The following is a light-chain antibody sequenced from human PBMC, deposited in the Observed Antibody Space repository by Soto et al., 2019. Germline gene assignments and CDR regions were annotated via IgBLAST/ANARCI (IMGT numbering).Light chain of an antibody. Sequence: DIQITQSPSSLSASVGDRVTITCRAGQSINSFLNWYQQKPGKAPKLLIYAASSLQSGVPLRFSGSESGTDFTLTISSLKPEDFATYYCQQSYSNPVTFGGGTKVDIK. J-gene: IGKJ4*01. CDR1: QSINSF. CDR3: QQSYSNPVT. V-gene: IGKV1-39*01. CDR2: AAS.